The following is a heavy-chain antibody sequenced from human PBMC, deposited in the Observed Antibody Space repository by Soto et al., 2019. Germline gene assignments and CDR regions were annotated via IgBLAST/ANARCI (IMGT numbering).Heavy chain of an antibody. Sequence: GASVKVSCKASGYTFTSYDIHWVRQAPGQRLEWMGWINATNGDTKYSQKFQGRVTITRDTSASTAYMELSSLRSEDTAVYYCVIRLVLATGTGWFDSWRQGTLVTVSS. CDR2: INATNGDT. J-gene: IGHJ5*01. CDR3: VIRLVLATGTGWFDS. V-gene: IGHV1-3*01. CDR1: GYTFTSYD. D-gene: IGHD6-13*01.